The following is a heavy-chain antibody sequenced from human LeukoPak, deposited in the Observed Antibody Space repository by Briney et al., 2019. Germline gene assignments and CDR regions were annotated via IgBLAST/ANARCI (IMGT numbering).Heavy chain of an antibody. CDR2: IYYSGST. CDR3: ARVNTATLPFDS. J-gene: IGHJ4*02. V-gene: IGHV4-30-4*08. D-gene: IGHD5-18*01. CDR1: GGSISSGDYY. Sequence: SETLSLTCIVSGGSISSGDYYWSWIRQPPGKGLEWIGYIYYSGSTYYNPSLKSRVTISVDTSKNQFSLKLSSVTAADTAVYYCARVNTATLPFDSWGQGTLVTVSS.